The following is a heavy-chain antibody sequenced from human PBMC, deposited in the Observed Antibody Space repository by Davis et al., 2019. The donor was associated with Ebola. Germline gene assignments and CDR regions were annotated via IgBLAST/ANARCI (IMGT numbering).Heavy chain of an antibody. CDR3: ARVGTTRYYYYGMDV. J-gene: IGHJ6*02. V-gene: IGHV3-23*01. D-gene: IGHD4-17*01. CDR2: ISGSGGST. CDR1: GFTFSSYW. Sequence: GESLKISCAASGFTFSSYWMSWVRQAPGKGLEWVSAISGSGGSTYYADSVKGRFTISRDNSKNTLYLQMNSLRAEDTAVYYCARVGTTRYYYYGMDVWGQGTTVTVSS.